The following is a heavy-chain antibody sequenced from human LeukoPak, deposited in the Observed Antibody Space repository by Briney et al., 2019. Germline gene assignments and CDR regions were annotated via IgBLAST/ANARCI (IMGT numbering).Heavy chain of an antibody. V-gene: IGHV1-46*03. CDR2: INPSGGST. J-gene: IGHJ4*02. Sequence: ASVKVSCKASGYTFTSYYMHWVRQAPGQGLEWMGIINPSGGSTSYAQRFQGRVTMTRDTSTSTVYMELSSLRSEDTAVYYCARASDSSGYYAPQHYFDYWGQGTLVTVSS. D-gene: IGHD3-22*01. CDR3: ARASDSSGYYAPQHYFDY. CDR1: GYTFTSYY.